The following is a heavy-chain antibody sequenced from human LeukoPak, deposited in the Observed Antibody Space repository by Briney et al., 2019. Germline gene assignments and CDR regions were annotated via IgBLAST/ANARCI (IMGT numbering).Heavy chain of an antibody. CDR3: ARGFIGDCSSTSCYPGAGVY. D-gene: IGHD2-2*01. J-gene: IGHJ4*02. CDR1: GYIFTSYG. CDR2: ISAYNGNT. Sequence: GASVKVSCKASGYIFTSYGISWVRQAPGQGLEWMGWISAYNGNTNYAQKLQGRVTMTTDTSTSTAYMELRSLRSDDTAVYYCARGFIGDCSSTSCYPGAGVYWGQGTLVTVSS. V-gene: IGHV1-18*01.